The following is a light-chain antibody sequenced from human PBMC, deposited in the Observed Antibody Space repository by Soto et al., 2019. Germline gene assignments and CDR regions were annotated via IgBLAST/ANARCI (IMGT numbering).Light chain of an antibody. J-gene: IGKJ1*01. V-gene: IGKV1-5*03. Sequence: DIQITHSPSSLSGSVVDRVTITCLASQTISSWLTWYQQKPGKAPKLLIYKASTLKSGVPSRFSGSGSGTEFTLTISSLQPDDFATYYCQHYNSYSEAFGQGTKVDI. CDR1: QTISSW. CDR2: KAS. CDR3: QHYNSYSEA.